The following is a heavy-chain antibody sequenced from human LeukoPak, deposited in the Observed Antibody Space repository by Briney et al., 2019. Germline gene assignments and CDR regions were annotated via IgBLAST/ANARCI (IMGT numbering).Heavy chain of an antibody. Sequence: GSLRLSCAASGFTVSSNYMSWVRQAPGKGLEWVSVIYSGGSTYYADPVKGRFAVSRDNSKNILYLQMTNLRHEDTALYYCAKDRYSNYGNWFDPWGQGTQVTVIS. J-gene: IGHJ5*02. D-gene: IGHD4-11*01. CDR1: GFTVSSNY. CDR2: IYSGGST. V-gene: IGHV3-53*01. CDR3: AKDRYSNYGNWFDP.